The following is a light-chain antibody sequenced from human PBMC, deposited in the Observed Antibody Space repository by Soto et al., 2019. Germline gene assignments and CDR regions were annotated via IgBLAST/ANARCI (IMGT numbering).Light chain of an antibody. CDR1: QAIRND. J-gene: IGKJ1*01. CDR3: LQDYTYPWT. V-gene: IGKV1-6*01. CDR2: GAS. Sequence: AIQMTQSPSSLSASVGDRVTITCRASQAIRNDLGWYQQKPGKAPNLLIFGASNLQAGVPVRFSANGFGTNFTLTISNLQPEDFESYYCLQDYTYPWTFGQGTKVDI.